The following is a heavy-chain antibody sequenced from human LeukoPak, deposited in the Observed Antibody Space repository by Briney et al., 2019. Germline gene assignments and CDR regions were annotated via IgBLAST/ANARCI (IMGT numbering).Heavy chain of an antibody. D-gene: IGHD3-10*01. CDR1: GFIFSSYG. J-gene: IGHJ4*02. CDR2: IWYDGSNK. CDR3: AKDPYYGSWSYYLGY. Sequence: GGSLRLSCAASGFIFSSYGMHWVRQAPGKGLEWVAVIWYDGSNKYYADSVKGRFTISRDNSKNTLYLQMNSLRAEDTAVYYCAKDPYYGSWSYYLGYWGQGTLVTVSS. V-gene: IGHV3-33*06.